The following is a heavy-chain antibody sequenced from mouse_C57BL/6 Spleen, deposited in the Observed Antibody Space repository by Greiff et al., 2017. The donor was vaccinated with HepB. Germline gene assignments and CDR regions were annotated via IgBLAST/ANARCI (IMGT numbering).Heavy chain of an antibody. CDR1: GFTFSDYG. D-gene: IGHD1-1*01. CDR3: ARGDYYGSSRDYYAMDY. CDR2: ISSGSSTI. V-gene: IGHV5-17*01. Sequence: EVQGVESGGGLVKPGGSLKLSCAASGFTFSDYGMHWVRQAPEKGLEWVAYISSGSSTIYYADTVKGRFTISRDNAKNTLFLQMTSLRSEDTAMYYCARGDYYGSSRDYYAMDYWGQGTSVTVSS. J-gene: IGHJ4*01.